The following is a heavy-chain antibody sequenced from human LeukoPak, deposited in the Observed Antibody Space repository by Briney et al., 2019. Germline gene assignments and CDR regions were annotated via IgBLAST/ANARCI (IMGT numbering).Heavy chain of an antibody. CDR1: GFTFSSYG. CDR3: AKVGLVQGYSGMDV. Sequence: PGRSLRLSCAASGFTFSSYGMHWVRQAPGKGLEWVAVISYDGSNKYYADSVKGRFTISRDNSKNTLYLQMNSLRAEDTAMYYCAKVGLVQGYSGMDVWGQGTTVTVSS. D-gene: IGHD6-13*01. CDR2: ISYDGSNK. J-gene: IGHJ6*02. V-gene: IGHV3-30*18.